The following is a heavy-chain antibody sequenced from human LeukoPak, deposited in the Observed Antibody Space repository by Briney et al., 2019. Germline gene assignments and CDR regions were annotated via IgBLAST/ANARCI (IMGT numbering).Heavy chain of an antibody. Sequence: GASLRLSCAASGLTFSSYAMSSVRQAPRKGLGWVSFISITGSSINYADSVEGRFTMSRDNAKSSLDLQMNKLRGEDTTIYYCLTNEWVGGTLHVYWGQGILVTVSS. V-gene: IGHV3-48*03. D-gene: IGHD3-10*01. J-gene: IGHJ4*02. CDR2: ISITGSSI. CDR3: LTNEWVGGTLHVY. CDR1: GLTFSSYA.